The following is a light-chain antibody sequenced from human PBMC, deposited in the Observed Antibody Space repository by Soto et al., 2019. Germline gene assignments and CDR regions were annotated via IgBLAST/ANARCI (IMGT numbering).Light chain of an antibody. Sequence: DIQMTQSPSSLSASVGDRVTITCQASQDITNYLNWYQQKPGKAPQLLIYDESNLETGVPSRFSGSGSGTDFTFTISSLQPEDIATYYCQQYNSYSTFGQGTKVDIK. J-gene: IGKJ1*01. CDR2: DES. CDR1: QDITNY. CDR3: QQYNSYST. V-gene: IGKV1-33*01.